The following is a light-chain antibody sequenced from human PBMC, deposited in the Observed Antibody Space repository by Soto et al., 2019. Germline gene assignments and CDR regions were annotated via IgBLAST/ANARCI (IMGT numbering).Light chain of an antibody. V-gene: IGLV2-23*02. CDR3: CSYAGSVV. Sequence: QSVLTQPASVSGSPGQSITISCTGTSSDVGSYNLVSWYQQHPGKVPKLMIYEVSKRPSGVSNRFSGSKSGNTASLTISGLQAEDEADYYCCSYAGSVVFGGGTKLTVL. J-gene: IGLJ2*01. CDR1: SSDVGSYNL. CDR2: EVS.